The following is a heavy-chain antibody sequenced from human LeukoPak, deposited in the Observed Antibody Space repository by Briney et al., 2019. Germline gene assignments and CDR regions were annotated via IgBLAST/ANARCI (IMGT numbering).Heavy chain of an antibody. V-gene: IGHV5-51*01. D-gene: IGHD3-10*01. CDR3: ARQRFTMRAYAGNWFDP. J-gene: IGHJ5*02. CDR2: IYPGDSDT. CDR1: GYSFTSYW. Sequence: GESLKISCKGSGYSFTSYWIGGVRQMPGKGLEWRGIIYPGDSDTRYSPSFQDQVTISADKSISTAYLQWSSLKASDTAMYYCARQRFTMRAYAGNWFDPWGQGTLVTVSS.